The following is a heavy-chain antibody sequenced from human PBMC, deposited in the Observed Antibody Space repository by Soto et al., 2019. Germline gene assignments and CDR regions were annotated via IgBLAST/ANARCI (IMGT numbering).Heavy chain of an antibody. CDR3: ARGMPYYFDY. Sequence: QVQLQESGPGLVKPSQTLSLTCTVSGGSISSGLHYWSWIRQRPGKGLEWIAYIYNTGSTYYNPSLKSRITISVDTSNNQFSLKMSSVTAEDTAVYYCARGMPYYFDYWGQGSLVTVSS. CDR1: GGSISSGLHY. V-gene: IGHV4-31*03. D-gene: IGHD2-2*01. J-gene: IGHJ4*02. CDR2: IYNTGST.